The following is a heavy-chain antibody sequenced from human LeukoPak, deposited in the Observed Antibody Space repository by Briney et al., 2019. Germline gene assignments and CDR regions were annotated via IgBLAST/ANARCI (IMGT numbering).Heavy chain of an antibody. CDR3: ARTAAGTFFDY. D-gene: IGHD6-13*01. Sequence: SGGSLRLSCAVSGFTVSSNYMSWVRQAPGKGVERVSIIYSGGYTFYADSVKGRFTISRDNSKNTLYLQMNSLRAEDTAVYYCARTAAGTFFDYWGQGTLVTVSS. V-gene: IGHV3-53*01. CDR2: IYSGGYT. CDR1: GFTVSSNY. J-gene: IGHJ4*02.